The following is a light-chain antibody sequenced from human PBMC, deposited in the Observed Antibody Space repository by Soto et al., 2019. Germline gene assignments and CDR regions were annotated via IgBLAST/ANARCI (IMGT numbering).Light chain of an antibody. V-gene: IGKV2-28*01. Sequence: DFVMTESLLSLPVTAGEPASIFCRSSQSLLHSRGYNYLDWYLQKPGQSPQILLYLGSNRASGVPDRFSGSGSGTDFTLKISRVEAEDVGVYYCMQALQTRWTFGQGTKVDIK. CDR2: LGS. J-gene: IGKJ1*01. CDR1: QSLLHSRGYNY. CDR3: MQALQTRWT.